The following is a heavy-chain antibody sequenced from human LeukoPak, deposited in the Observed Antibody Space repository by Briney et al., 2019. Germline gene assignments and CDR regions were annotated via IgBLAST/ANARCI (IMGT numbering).Heavy chain of an antibody. D-gene: IGHD6-13*01. J-gene: IGHJ5*02. CDR1: GFTFSSYG. V-gene: IGHV3-33*01. CDR3: ARETRIAAAGTSFRRWFDP. CDR2: IWCDGSNK. Sequence: GGSLRLSCAASGFTFSSYGMHWVRQAPGKGLEWVAVIWCDGSNKYYADSVKGRFTISRDNSKNTLYLQMNSLRAEDTAVYYCARETRIAAAGTSFRRWFDPWGQGTLVTVSS.